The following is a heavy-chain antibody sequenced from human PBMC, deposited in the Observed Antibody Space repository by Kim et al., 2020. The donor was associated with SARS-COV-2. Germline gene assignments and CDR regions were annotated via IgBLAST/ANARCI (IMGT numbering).Heavy chain of an antibody. CDR2: INPNSGGT. Sequence: ASVKVSCKASGYTFTGYYMHWVRQAPGQGLEWMGWINPNSGGTNYAQKFQGRVTMTRDTSISTAYMELSRLRSDDTAVYYCAREINSSGYIFDYWGQGTLVTVSS. J-gene: IGHJ4*02. D-gene: IGHD3-22*01. V-gene: IGHV1-2*02. CDR3: AREINSSGYIFDY. CDR1: GYTFTGYY.